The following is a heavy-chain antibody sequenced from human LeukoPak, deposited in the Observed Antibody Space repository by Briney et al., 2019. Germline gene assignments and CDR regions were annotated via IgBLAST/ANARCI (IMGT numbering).Heavy chain of an antibody. CDR3: AGDGWFGDYNWFDP. CDR2: ISSASNTI. D-gene: IGHD3-10*01. V-gene: IGHV3-48*01. CDR1: GFTFSSYS. Sequence: GESLRLSCAASGFTFSSYSMNWVRQAPGKGLELVSYISSASNTIYYADSVKGRFTISRDNAKNSLYLQMNSLRAEDTAMYYCAGDGWFGDYNWFDPWGQGTLVTVSS. J-gene: IGHJ5*02.